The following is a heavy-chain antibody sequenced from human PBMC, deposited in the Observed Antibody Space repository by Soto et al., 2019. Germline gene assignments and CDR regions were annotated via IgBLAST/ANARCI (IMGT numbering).Heavy chain of an antibody. V-gene: IGHV3-30*18. CDR2: ISFDGSNK. J-gene: IGHJ4*02. D-gene: IGHD3-22*01. CDR3: AKVRPSASSGYYFDY. Sequence: QVQLVESGGGVVQPGRSQRLSCAASGFTFSGYGMHWVRQAPGKGLEWVAVISFDGSNKYSGDSVKGRFTISRDNSKTTLYLQMNSLRAEDTAVYYCAKVRPSASSGYYFDYWGQGTLVTVSS. CDR1: GFTFSGYG.